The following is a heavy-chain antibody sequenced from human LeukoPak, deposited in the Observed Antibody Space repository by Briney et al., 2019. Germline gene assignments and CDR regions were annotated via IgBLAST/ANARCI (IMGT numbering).Heavy chain of an antibody. V-gene: IGHV4-61*02. D-gene: IGHD3-10*01. CDR2: IYTSGST. CDR1: GGSISSGSYY. Sequence: SQTLSLTCTVSGGSISSGSYYWGWIRQPAGKGLEWVGRIYTSGSTNYNSSIKSRATLSEDTSKNPFSLKLSSVAAADPAVYYCARTPFGELGDWFDPWGQRTLVTLSS. J-gene: IGHJ5*02. CDR3: ARTPFGELGDWFDP.